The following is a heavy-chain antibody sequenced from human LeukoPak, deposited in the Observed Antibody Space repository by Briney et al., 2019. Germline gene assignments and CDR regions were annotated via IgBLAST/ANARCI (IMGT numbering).Heavy chain of an antibody. V-gene: IGHV4-59*01. J-gene: IGHJ6*03. CDR2: TYYSGST. CDR1: GGSISSYY. D-gene: IGHD3-3*01. CDR3: ARGDFWSGYYTDYYYYYMDV. Sequence: PSETLSLTCTVSGGSISSYYWSWIRQPPGKGLEWIGYTYYSGSTNYNPSLKSRVTISVDTSKNQFSLKLSSVTAADTAVYYCARGDFWSGYYTDYYYYYMDVWGKGTTVTVSS.